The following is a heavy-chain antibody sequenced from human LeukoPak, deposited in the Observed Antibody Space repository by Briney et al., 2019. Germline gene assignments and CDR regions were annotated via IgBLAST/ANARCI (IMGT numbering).Heavy chain of an antibody. J-gene: IGHJ4*02. CDR2: INPSGGST. D-gene: IGHD6-13*01. Sequence: ASVKVSCKASGYTFTSYYMHWVRQAPGQGLEWMGIINPSGGSTSYAQKFQGRVTMTRDTSTSTVYMELSSLRSEDTAVYYCARDDFDGPIAAAGYFDYWGQGTLVTVSS. V-gene: IGHV1-46*01. CDR1: GYTFTSYY. CDR3: ARDDFDGPIAAAGYFDY.